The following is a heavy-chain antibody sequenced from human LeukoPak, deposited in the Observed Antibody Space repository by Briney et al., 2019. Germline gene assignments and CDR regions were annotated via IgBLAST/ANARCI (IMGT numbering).Heavy chain of an antibody. CDR3: ARSYYDNRGRFVP. Sequence: PSETLSLTCTVSGYSISSGYYWGWVRQPPGRGLEWIESIYHSGSTYYSLSLRSRVTTSVDTSKNQFSLSLSSVTAADKAVYYCARSYYDNRGRFVPWGQGTLVTVSS. D-gene: IGHD3-22*01. J-gene: IGHJ5*02. CDR2: IYHSGST. CDR1: GYSISSGYY. V-gene: IGHV4-38-2*02.